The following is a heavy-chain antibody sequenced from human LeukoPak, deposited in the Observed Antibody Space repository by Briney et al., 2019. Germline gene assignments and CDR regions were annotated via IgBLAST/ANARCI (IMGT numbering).Heavy chain of an antibody. CDR1: GFTFSTFG. V-gene: IGHV3-33*01. J-gene: IGHJ4*02. Sequence: GRSLRLTCAASGFTFSTFGMHWLRQAPGKGLEWVAGIWRDGSRKHYGDSVKGRLTISRDNSNNTLFLQMNSLRAEDTAAYYCAREASGYSRDFWGQGTLVIVSS. CDR2: IWRDGSRK. CDR3: AREASGYSRDF. D-gene: IGHD3-3*01.